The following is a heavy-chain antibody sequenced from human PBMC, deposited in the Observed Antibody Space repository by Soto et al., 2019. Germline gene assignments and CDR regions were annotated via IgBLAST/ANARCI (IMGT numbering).Heavy chain of an antibody. D-gene: IGHD1-26*01. CDR1: GYTFTVYY. CDR3: ARDLAKGGGSAGFDY. Sequence: ASVKVSCKASGYTFTVYYMHWVRQAPGQGLEWMGWINPKSGGTMYPQKFQGRVTMTWDTSISTAYMALTRLRSDDTAVYYCARDLAKGGGSAGFDYWGQGTLV. J-gene: IGHJ4*02. CDR2: INPKSGGT. V-gene: IGHV1-2*02.